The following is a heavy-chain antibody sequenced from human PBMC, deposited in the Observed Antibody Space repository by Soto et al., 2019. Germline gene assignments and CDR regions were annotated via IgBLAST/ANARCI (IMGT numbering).Heavy chain of an antibody. CDR3: ARVGGVSNGGYVDY. CDR1: GGSISSGSYY. CDR2: IYYTGNT. J-gene: IGHJ4*02. D-gene: IGHD3-22*01. V-gene: IGHV4-31*03. Sequence: QVQLQESGPGLVTPSQTLSLTCTVSGGSISSGSYYWIWIRQHPGKGLEWIGHIYYTGNTYYNPSLKSRVGISVDTSKNQFSLKLTSVTAADTAVYYCARVGGVSNGGYVDYWGQGTLVTVSS.